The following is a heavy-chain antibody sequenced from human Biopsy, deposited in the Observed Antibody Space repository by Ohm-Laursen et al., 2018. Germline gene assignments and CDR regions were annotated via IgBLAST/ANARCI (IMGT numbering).Heavy chain of an antibody. CDR1: KFTVRTNS. Sequence: SLRLSCAASKFTVRTNSMSWVRLAPGKGPEWVSVIYAGATTYYPDSVKGRFTISRDNSRNTVYLQMDSLRGEDTAVYFCARGSGSGFYFDQWGQGTLVTVSS. D-gene: IGHD2-15*01. CDR2: IYAGATT. J-gene: IGHJ4*02. V-gene: IGHV3-66*01. CDR3: ARGSGSGFYFDQ.